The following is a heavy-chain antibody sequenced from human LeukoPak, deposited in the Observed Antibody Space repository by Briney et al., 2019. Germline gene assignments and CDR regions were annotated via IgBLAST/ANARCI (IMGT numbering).Heavy chain of an antibody. D-gene: IGHD3-16*01. CDR3: ARQATFGYAYAYYFDL. Sequence: SETLSLTCTVSGGSISSGSYYWGWIRQPPGKGLEWIGTFHYSGSNYYNPSLKSRITLSVDTSKNQFSLSLISVTAADTAVYFCARQATFGYAYAYYFDLWGQGTLVTVSS. J-gene: IGHJ4*02. CDR1: GGSISSGSYY. CDR2: FHYSGSN. V-gene: IGHV4-39*01.